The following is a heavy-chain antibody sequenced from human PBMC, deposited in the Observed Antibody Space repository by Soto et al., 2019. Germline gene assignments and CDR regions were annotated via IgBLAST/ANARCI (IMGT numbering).Heavy chain of an antibody. CDR1: GGSISSSSYY. CDR3: ARHFLGSAMIS. V-gene: IGHV4-39*01. J-gene: IGHJ5*02. D-gene: IGHD3-22*01. CDR2: IYYSGST. Sequence: SETLSLTCTVSGGSISSSSYYWGWIRQPPGKGLEWIGSIYYSGSTYYNPSLKSRVTISVDTSKNQFSLKLSSVTAADTAVYYCARHFLGSAMISWGQGTLVTVSS.